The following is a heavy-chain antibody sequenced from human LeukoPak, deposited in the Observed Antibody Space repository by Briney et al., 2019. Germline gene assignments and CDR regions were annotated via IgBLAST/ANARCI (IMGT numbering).Heavy chain of an antibody. Sequence: GGSLRLSCAASGFTFRSYEMNWVRQAPGKGLEWVSYISSRNVRPHYAALVKGGFTISRDMVRNTLFLQMNSLRAEDTAVYYCARDPYSSSSGSGDYWGQGTLVTVSS. V-gene: IGHV3-48*03. CDR3: ARDPYSSSSGSGDY. CDR1: GFTFRSYE. CDR2: ISSRNVRP. D-gene: IGHD6-13*01. J-gene: IGHJ4*02.